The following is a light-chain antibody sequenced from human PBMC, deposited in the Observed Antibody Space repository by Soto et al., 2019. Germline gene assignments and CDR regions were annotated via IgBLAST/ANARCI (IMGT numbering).Light chain of an antibody. CDR1: QTVSTNY. CDR2: GAS. CDR3: QQYSSSPRT. J-gene: IGKJ1*01. Sequence: GERATGGYKTIQTVSTNYLAWYQQKPGQAPSFLIYGASKRATAIPDRFIGSGSGTVFTLTISRLEPEDFAIYCCQQYSSSPRTFGQGTKVDIK. V-gene: IGKV3-20*01.